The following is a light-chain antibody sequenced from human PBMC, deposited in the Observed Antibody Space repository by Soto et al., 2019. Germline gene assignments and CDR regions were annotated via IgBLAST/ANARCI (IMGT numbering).Light chain of an antibody. CDR3: AARDDRLNGHV. CDR1: GSNVGSNG. V-gene: IGLV1-44*01. Sequence: QSVLTQPPSLSATPGQRVTISCSGGGSNVGSNGVEWFQQLPGAAPQLLIYSDTERPSGVPDRFSGSRAGTSASLAISGLQSEDEADYYCAARDDRLNGHVFRTGTKVTVL. CDR2: SDT. J-gene: IGLJ1*01.